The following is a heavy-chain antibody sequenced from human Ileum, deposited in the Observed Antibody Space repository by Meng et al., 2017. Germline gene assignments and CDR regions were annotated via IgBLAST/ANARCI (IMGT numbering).Heavy chain of an antibody. Sequence: QVRLQQWGPGLFKPSETMSLTCAVSGWSFSGYYWSWIRQPPGKGLAWIGEINHSGSTNYHPSLKSRVTISVDTSKNQFSLKLSSVTAADTAVYYCARGRYGDSRRGGYFQHWGQGTLVTVSS. V-gene: IGHV4-34*01. D-gene: IGHD4-17*01. CDR1: GWSFSGYY. J-gene: IGHJ1*01. CDR3: ARGRYGDSRRGGYFQH. CDR2: INHSGST.